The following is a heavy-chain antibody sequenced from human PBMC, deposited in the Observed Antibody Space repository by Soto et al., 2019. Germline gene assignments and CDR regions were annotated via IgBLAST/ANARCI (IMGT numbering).Heavy chain of an antibody. D-gene: IGHD6-19*01. CDR2: FNPSGLST. Sequence: QVHLVQSGAEVKKPGASVNVSCQASGSITNHHMLWVRQAPGQGLEWMGIFNPSGLSTTYAQKFQGRVTITRDTSTSTVYMELSSLTSEDTTVYFCAKVTHRGPIAVAGPLGSWGQGTLVIVSS. J-gene: IGHJ4*02. CDR3: AKVTHRGPIAVAGPLGS. V-gene: IGHV1-46*01. CDR1: GSITNHH.